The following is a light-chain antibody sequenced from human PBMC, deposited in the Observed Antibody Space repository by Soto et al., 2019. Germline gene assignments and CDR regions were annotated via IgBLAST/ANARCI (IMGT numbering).Light chain of an antibody. J-gene: IGKJ5*01. Sequence: EIVMTQSPATLSVSPGERATHSCRASQSVRSNVAWYQQKPGQAPRLLIYATSTRATGIPDRFSGSGSGTEFTLTISSLQSEDFAVYHCQQYDNKPPITFGQGTRLEIK. V-gene: IGKV3-15*01. CDR1: QSVRSN. CDR3: QQYDNKPPIT. CDR2: ATS.